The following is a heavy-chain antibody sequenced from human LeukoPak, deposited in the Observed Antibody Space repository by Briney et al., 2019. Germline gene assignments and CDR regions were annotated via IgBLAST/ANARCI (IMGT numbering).Heavy chain of an antibody. J-gene: IGHJ4*02. D-gene: IGHD1-7*01. CDR1: GYTFTSYY. Sequence: GASVKVSCKASGYTFTSYYIHWVRQAPGQGLEWVGIINPSGGSISYPQKFQGRVTMTRDTSTSTVYMELSSLRSDDTAMYYCARDAVEGRLELFPGVPQDYWGQGTLLTVSS. V-gene: IGHV1-46*01. CDR2: INPSGGSI. CDR3: ARDAVEGRLELFPGVPQDY.